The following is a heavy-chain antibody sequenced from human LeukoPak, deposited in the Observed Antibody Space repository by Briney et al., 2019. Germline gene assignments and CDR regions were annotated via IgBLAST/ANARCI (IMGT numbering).Heavy chain of an antibody. CDR2: IIPIFGTA. J-gene: IGHJ4*02. V-gene: IGHV1-69*13. CDR3: ARTYYYDSSGYKYYFDY. CDR1: GGTFSSYA. Sequence: GASVTVSCKASGGTFSSYAISWVRQAPGQGLEWMGGIIPIFGTANYAQKFQGRVTITADESTSTAYMELSSLRSEDTAVYYCARTYYYDSSGYKYYFDYWGQGTLVTVSS. D-gene: IGHD3-22*01.